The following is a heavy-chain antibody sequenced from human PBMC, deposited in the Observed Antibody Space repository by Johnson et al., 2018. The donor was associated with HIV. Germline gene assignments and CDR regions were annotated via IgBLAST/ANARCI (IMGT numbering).Heavy chain of an antibody. Sequence: VQLVESGGGLVQPGRSLRLSCAASGFTFDDYAMHWVRQAPGKGLEWVSGISWNSGSIGYADSVKGRFTISRDNAKNSLYLQMNSLRAEDTAVYYCARPYNDYVYGAFNVWGPGTMVTVSS. D-gene: IGHD4-17*01. J-gene: IGHJ3*01. CDR1: GFTFDDYA. V-gene: IGHV3-9*01. CDR3: ARPYNDYVYGAFNV. CDR2: ISWNSGSI.